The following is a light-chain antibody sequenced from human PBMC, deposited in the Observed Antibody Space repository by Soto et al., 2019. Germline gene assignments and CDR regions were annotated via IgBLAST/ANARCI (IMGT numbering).Light chain of an antibody. J-gene: IGKJ4*01. Sequence: EIVLTQSPATLSLSPGDRATLSCRASQTVSSYLAWYQQKPGQAPRLLIYDASSRATGIPARFSGSGSGTDFTLTITSLEPEDFGVYYCQQRSDWPSTFGGGTKVEIK. V-gene: IGKV3-11*01. CDR1: QTVSSY. CDR2: DAS. CDR3: QQRSDWPST.